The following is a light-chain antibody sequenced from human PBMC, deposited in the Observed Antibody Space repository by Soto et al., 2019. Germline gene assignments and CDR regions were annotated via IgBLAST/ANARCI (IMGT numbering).Light chain of an antibody. CDR3: QQYGNSPQT. CDR2: GTS. J-gene: IGKJ1*01. V-gene: IGKV3-20*01. Sequence: IRMTPSPDTLSVSRGEIATRSCRASQSVNFNLAWYQQKPGQAPRLLIYGTSSRATGSPNRFSGSGSGTDFTLTISRLEPEDFAVYYCQQYGNSPQTFGQGTKVDI. CDR1: QSVNFN.